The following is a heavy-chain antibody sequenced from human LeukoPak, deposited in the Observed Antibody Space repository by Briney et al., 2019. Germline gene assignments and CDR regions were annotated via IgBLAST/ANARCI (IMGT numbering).Heavy chain of an antibody. CDR2: IFSSGST. D-gene: IGHD2-21*02. Sequence: PSETLSLTCAVSGGSITGFFWTWIRQPAGEGLQYIGRIFSSGSTNYNPSLKSRVTISVDTSKNQFSLKLSSVTAADTAVYCCARDLLCGGDCFLFQHWGQGTLVTVSS. CDR3: ARDLLCGGDCFLFQH. V-gene: IGHV4-4*07. J-gene: IGHJ1*01. CDR1: GGSITGFF.